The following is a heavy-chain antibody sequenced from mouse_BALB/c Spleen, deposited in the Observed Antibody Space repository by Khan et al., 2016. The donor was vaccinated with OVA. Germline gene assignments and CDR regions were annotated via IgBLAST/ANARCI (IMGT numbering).Heavy chain of an antibody. J-gene: IGHJ4*01. CDR3: EREGLRGVAMDY. V-gene: IGHV1S56*01. Sequence: QVQLKQSGPELVKPGALVKISCKASGYTFTSYDINWVMQRPGQGLEWIGWIYSGYDSSKYNEKFKDKGTLTVDKSSSTAYVQLSSLTSDNSAIYMCEREGLRGVAMDYWGQGTSVTVSS. CDR2: IYSGYDSS. CDR1: GYTFTSYD. D-gene: IGHD2-4*01.